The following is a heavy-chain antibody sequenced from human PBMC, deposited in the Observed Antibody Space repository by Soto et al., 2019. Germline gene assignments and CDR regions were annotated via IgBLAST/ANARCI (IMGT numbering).Heavy chain of an antibody. CDR1: GFTFSSYG. CDR2: IWYDGSNK. CDR3: ARDHLESIAARYISGKPDY. V-gene: IGHV3-33*01. Sequence: GGSLRLSCAASGFTFSSYGMHWVRQAPGKGLEWVAVIWYDGSNKYNEDSVKGRFTISRDNSKNTLYLQMNSLRAEDTAVYYCARDHLESIAARYISGKPDYWGQGTLVTVSS. J-gene: IGHJ4*02. D-gene: IGHD6-6*01.